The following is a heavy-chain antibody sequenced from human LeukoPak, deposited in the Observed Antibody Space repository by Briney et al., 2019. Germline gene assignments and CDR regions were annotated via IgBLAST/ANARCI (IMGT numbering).Heavy chain of an antibody. Sequence: GGSLRLSCAASGFTFSSYSMNWVRQAPGKGLEWVSAISGSGGSTYYADSVKGRFTISRDNSKNTLYLQMNSLRAEDTAVYYCAKSGFLEWLLPGDYYYMDVWGKGTTVTVSS. V-gene: IGHV3-23*01. CDR2: ISGSGGST. CDR1: GFTFSSYS. D-gene: IGHD3-3*01. CDR3: AKSGFLEWLLPGDYYYMDV. J-gene: IGHJ6*03.